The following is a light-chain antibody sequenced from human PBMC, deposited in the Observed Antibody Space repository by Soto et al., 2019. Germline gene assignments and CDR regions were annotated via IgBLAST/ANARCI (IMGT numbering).Light chain of an antibody. CDR3: QQFNSYVIT. Sequence: AIQLTQSPSSLSASVGDRVTITCRASQDITSALAWYQQKPGKAPNLLIYAASSLKSGVPSRFSGSGSGTEFNLTISSLQPEDFATYYCQQFNSYVITFGQGTRLETK. CDR1: QDITSA. J-gene: IGKJ5*01. CDR2: AAS. V-gene: IGKV1-13*02.